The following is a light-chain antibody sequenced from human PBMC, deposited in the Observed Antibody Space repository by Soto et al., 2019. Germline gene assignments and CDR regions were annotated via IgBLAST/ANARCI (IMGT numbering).Light chain of an antibody. CDR2: DND. CDR3: GTWDSGLTVGI. Sequence: QSVLTQTPSVSAAPGQSVTIACYGSASNVGTQFVSWYQQLPGAAQKRLIYDNDKRPPDIPDRFSGYKADTSANLTITGLQTWDAADYYCGTWDSGLTVGIFGGGTKVTVL. J-gene: IGLJ2*01. V-gene: IGLV1-51*01. CDR1: ASNVGTQF.